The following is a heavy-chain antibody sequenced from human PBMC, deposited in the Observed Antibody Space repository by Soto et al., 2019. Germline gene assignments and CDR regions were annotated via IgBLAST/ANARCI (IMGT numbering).Heavy chain of an antibody. CDR3: ASVTVAYYDFWSGYYSVDAFDI. J-gene: IGHJ3*02. D-gene: IGHD3-3*01. V-gene: IGHV4-39*01. Sequence: PSETLSLTCTVSCGSIISSSYYWGWIRQPPGKGLEWIGSIYYSGSTYYNPSLKSRVTISVDTSKNQFSLKLSSVTAADTAVYYCASVTVAYYDFWSGYYSVDAFDIWGQGTMVTVSS. CDR1: CGSIISSSYY. CDR2: IYYSGST.